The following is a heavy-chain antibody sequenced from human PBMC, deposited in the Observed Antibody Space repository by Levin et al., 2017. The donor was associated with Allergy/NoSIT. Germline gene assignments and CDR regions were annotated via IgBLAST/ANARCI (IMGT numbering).Heavy chain of an antibody. J-gene: IGHJ3*02. D-gene: IGHD2-2*01. V-gene: IGHV4-31*03. CDR1: GGSISSGGYY. CDR3: ARDGEGSTRSLDAFDI. CDR2: IYYSGST. Sequence: SETLSLTCTVSGGSISSGGYYWSWIRQHPGKGLEWIGYIYYSGSTYYNPSLKSRVTISVDTSKNQFSLKLSSVTAADTAVYYCARDGEGSTRSLDAFDIWGQGTMVTVSS.